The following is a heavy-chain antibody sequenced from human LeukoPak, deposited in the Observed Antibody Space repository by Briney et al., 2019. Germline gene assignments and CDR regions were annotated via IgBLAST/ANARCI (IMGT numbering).Heavy chain of an antibody. V-gene: IGHV4-59*01. J-gene: IGHJ1*01. CDR2: IYYSGST. D-gene: IGHD6-19*01. Sequence: SETLSLTCTVSGGSISSYYWSWIRQPPGKGLEWIGYIYYSGSTNYNPSLKSRVTISVDTSKNQFSLKLSSVTAADTAVYYCARESSGWYDQYFQHWGQGTLVAVSS. CDR1: GGSISSYY. CDR3: ARESSGWYDQYFQH.